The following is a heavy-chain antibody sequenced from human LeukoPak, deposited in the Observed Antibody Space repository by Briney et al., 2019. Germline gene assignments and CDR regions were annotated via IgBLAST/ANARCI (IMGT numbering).Heavy chain of an antibody. J-gene: IGHJ3*02. CDR2: IIPIFGTA. D-gene: IGHD4-23*01. CDR1: GGTFSSYA. CDR3: ARGDYGGNQARLGAFDI. V-gene: IGHV1-69*06. Sequence: GASVTVSCKASGGTFSSYAISWVRQAPGQGLEWMGGIIPIFGTANYAQKFQGRVTITADKSTSTAYMELSSLRSEDAAVYYCARGDYGGNQARLGAFDIWGQGTMVTVSS.